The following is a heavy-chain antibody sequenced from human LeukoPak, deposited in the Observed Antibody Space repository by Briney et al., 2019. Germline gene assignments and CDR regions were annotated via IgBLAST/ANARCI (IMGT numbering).Heavy chain of an antibody. J-gene: IGHJ6*03. CDR1: GFTFSSYA. D-gene: IGHD3-3*01. CDR3: ARDTAAAYYDFWSGYHSASSMDV. V-gene: IGHV3-64*01. CDR2: ISSNGGST. Sequence: PGGSLRLSCAASGFTFSSYATHWVRQAPGKGLEYVSAISSNGGSTYYANSVKGRFTISRDNSKNTLYLQMGSLRAEDMAVYYCARDTAAAYYDFWSGYHSASSMDVWGKGTTVTVSS.